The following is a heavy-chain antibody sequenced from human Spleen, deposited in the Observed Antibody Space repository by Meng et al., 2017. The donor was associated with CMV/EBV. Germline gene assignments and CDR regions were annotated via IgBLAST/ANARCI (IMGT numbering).Heavy chain of an antibody. Sequence: VHVVQYGAEVEKPGASVKVSCKASGYTFTSYGISWVRQAPGQGLEWMGWISAYNGNTNYAQKLQGRVTMTTDTSTSTAYMELRSLRSDDTAVYYCAREASGSYGSWFDPWGQGTLVTVSS. J-gene: IGHJ5*02. CDR3: AREASGSYGSWFDP. CDR2: ISAYNGNT. D-gene: IGHD1-26*01. V-gene: IGHV1-18*01. CDR1: GYTFTSYG.